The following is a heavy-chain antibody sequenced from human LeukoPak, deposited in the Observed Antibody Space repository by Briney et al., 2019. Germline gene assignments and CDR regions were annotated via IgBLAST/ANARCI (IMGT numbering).Heavy chain of an antibody. J-gene: IGHJ5*02. Sequence: SVKVSCKASGGTFSSYAISWVRQAPGQGLEWMGGIIAIFGTANYAQKFQGRVTITTDESTSTAYMELSSLRSEDTAVYYCARDNYAGANWFDPWGQGTLVTVSS. D-gene: IGHD1-7*01. CDR3: ARDNYAGANWFDP. CDR2: IIAIFGTA. V-gene: IGHV1-69*05. CDR1: GGTFSSYA.